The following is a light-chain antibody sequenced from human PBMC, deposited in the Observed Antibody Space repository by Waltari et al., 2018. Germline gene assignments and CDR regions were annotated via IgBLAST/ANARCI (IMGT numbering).Light chain of an antibody. V-gene: IGKV3-15*01. CDR3: QQYNNWPLT. Sequence: EIVMTQSPATLSVSPGQRATLSCRASQRVSSNVAWYQQKPGQAPRLLIYGASTRATGIPARFSGSGSGTEFTLTISSLQSEDFAVYYCQQYNNWPLTFGGGTKVEIK. CDR1: QRVSSN. CDR2: GAS. J-gene: IGKJ4*01.